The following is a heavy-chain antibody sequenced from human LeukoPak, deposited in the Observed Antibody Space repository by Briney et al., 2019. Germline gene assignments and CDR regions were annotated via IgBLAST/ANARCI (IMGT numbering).Heavy chain of an antibody. V-gene: IGHV4-59*01. CDR3: AKEWPNDAFDI. D-gene: IGHD5-12*01. CDR2: IYYSGST. J-gene: IGHJ3*02. CDR1: GGSISSYY. Sequence: PSETLSLTCTVSGGSISSYYWSWIRQPPGKGLEWIGYIYYSGSTNYNPSLKSRVTISVDTSKNQFSLKLSSVTAADTAVYYCAKEWPNDAFDIWGQGTMVTVSS.